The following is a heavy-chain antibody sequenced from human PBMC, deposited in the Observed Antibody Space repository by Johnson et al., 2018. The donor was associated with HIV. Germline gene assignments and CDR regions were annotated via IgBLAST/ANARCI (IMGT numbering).Heavy chain of an antibody. CDR2: IKQDGSEK. CDR3: ARDREYGLAWGWALDI. Sequence: EVQLVESGGGLVQPGGSLRLSCAASGFTFSSYWMSWVRQAPGKGLEWVANIKQDGSEKYCVDSVKGRFTISRDNSKNMLYLQTNSLRAEDTAVYYCARDREYGLAWGWALDIWGQGTMVTVSS. D-gene: IGHD6-19*01. CDR1: GFTFSSYW. V-gene: IGHV3-7*01. J-gene: IGHJ3*02.